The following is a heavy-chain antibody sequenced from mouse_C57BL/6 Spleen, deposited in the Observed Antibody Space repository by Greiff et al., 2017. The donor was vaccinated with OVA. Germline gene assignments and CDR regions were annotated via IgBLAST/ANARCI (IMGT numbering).Heavy chain of an antibody. Sequence: QVQLQQPGAELVRPGTSVKLSCKASGYTFTSYWMHWVKQRPGQGLEWIGVIDPSDSYTNYNQKFKGKATLTVDTSSSTAYMQLSSLTSEDSAVYYCASYSWGQGTLVTVSA. V-gene: IGHV1-59*01. D-gene: IGHD2-1*01. J-gene: IGHJ3*01. CDR1: GYTFTSYW. CDR2: IDPSDSYT. CDR3: ASYS.